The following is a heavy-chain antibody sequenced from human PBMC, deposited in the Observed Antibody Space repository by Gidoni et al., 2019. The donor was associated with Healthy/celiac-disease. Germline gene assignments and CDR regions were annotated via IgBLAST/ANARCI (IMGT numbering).Heavy chain of an antibody. V-gene: IGHV4-34*01. CDR2: INHSGST. CDR1: GGSFSGYY. CDR3: ARDYGSGSYLYYYYGMDV. J-gene: IGHJ6*02. Sequence: QVQLQQWGAGPLKPSETLSLTCAVYGGSFSGYYWSWIRQPPGKGLELIGEINHSGSTNYNPSLKSRVTISVDTSKNQFSLKLSSVTAADTAVYYCARDYGSGSYLYYYYGMDVWGQGTTVTVSS. D-gene: IGHD3-10*01.